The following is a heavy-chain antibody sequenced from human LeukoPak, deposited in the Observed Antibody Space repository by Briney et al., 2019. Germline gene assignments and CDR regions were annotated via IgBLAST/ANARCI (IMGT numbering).Heavy chain of an antibody. V-gene: IGHV1-69*04. Sequence: SVKVSCKASGGTFSSYAISSVRQAPGQGLEWMGRIIPILGIANYAQKFQGRVTITADKSTSTAYMELSRLRSEDTAVYYCAALGGSTVTPSIDYWGQGTLVTVSS. CDR3: AALGGSTVTPSIDY. CDR1: GGTFSSYA. J-gene: IGHJ4*02. CDR2: IIPILGIA. D-gene: IGHD4-11*01.